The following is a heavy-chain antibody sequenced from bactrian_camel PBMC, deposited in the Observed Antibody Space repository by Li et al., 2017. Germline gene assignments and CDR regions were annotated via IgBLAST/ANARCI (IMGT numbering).Heavy chain of an antibody. Sequence: QPVESGGGSVQPGGSLKLSCVISGYDYPSGSIAWFRQVPGKEREGVGVIYLRGGSTYLADSVKGRFTISQDKAKNTVDLQMSSLKPEDTALYYCATLDGSWQTDEDEWTIEDIYWSQGTQVTVS. D-gene: IGHD2*01. V-gene: IGHV3S9*01. CDR2: IYLRGGST. J-gene: IGHJ4*01. CDR1: GYDYPSGS. CDR3: ATLDGSWQTDEDEWTIEDIY.